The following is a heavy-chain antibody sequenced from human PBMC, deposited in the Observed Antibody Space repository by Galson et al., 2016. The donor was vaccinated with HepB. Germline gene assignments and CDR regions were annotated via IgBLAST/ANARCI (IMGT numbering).Heavy chain of an antibody. J-gene: IGHJ4*02. CDR2: FDPEDGET. D-gene: IGHD3-10*01. CDR1: GYTLTELS. Sequence: SVKVSCKVSGYTLTELSMHWVRQAPGKGLEWMGGFDPEDGETIYAQKFQGRVTMTEDTSTDTAYMELSSLRSEDTAVYYCATLPWFGVPPENFDYWGQGTLVTGSS. CDR3: ATLPWFGVPPENFDY. V-gene: IGHV1-24*01.